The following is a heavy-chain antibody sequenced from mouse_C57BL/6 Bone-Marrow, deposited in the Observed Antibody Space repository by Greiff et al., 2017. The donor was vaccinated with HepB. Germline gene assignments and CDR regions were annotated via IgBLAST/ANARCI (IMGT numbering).Heavy chain of an antibody. CDR3: TRDPGWLPNFDY. CDR1: GFTFSSYA. D-gene: IGHD2-3*01. CDR2: ISSGGDYI. Sequence: EVQGVESGEGLVKPGGSLKLSCAASGFTFSSYAMSWVRQTPEKRLEWVAYISSGGDYIYYADTVKGRFTISRDNARNTLYLQMSSLKSEDTAMYHCTRDPGWLPNFDYWGQGTTLTVSS. J-gene: IGHJ2*01. V-gene: IGHV5-9-1*02.